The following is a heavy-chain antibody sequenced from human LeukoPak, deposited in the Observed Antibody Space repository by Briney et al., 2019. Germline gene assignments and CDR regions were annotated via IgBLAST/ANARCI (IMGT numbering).Heavy chain of an antibody. CDR2: INHSGST. D-gene: IGHD6-19*01. V-gene: IGHV4-34*01. Sequence: SETLSLACAVYGGSFSGYYWSWIRQPPGKGLEWIGEINHSGSTNYNPSLKSRVTISVDTSKNQFSLKLSSVTAADTAVYYCARVGVAVAGFWFDPWGQGTLVTVSS. CDR1: GGSFSGYY. J-gene: IGHJ5*02. CDR3: ARVGVAVAGFWFDP.